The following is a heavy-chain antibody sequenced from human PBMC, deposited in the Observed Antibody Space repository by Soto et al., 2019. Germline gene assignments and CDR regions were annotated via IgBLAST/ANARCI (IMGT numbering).Heavy chain of an antibody. Sequence: PGGSLRLSCAASGFTFSSYGMHWVRQAPGKGLEWVAVIWYDGSNKYYADSVKGRFTISRDNSKNTLYLQMNSLRAEGTAVYYCARDREYDFWSGYPVYGMDVWGQGTTVTVSS. V-gene: IGHV3-33*01. CDR2: IWYDGSNK. D-gene: IGHD3-3*01. CDR1: GFTFSSYG. J-gene: IGHJ6*02. CDR3: ARDREYDFWSGYPVYGMDV.